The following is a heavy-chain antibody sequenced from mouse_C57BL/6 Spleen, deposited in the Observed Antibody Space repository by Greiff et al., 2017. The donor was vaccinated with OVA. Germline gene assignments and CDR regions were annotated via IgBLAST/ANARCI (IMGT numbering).Heavy chain of an antibody. D-gene: IGHD1-1*01. CDR2: IYPGNSDT. V-gene: IGHV1-5*01. Sequence: EVQLQQSGTVLARPGASVKMSCKTSGYTFTSYWMHWVKQRPGQGLEWIGAIYPGNSDTSSNQKFKGKAKLTAVTSASTAYMELSSLTNEDSAVYYCTRAYYYGDWYFDVWGTGTTVTVSS. J-gene: IGHJ1*03. CDR3: TRAYYYGDWYFDV. CDR1: GYTFTSYW.